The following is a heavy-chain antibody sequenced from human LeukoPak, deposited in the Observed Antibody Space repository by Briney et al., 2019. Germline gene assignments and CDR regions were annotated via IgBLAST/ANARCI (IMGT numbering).Heavy chain of an antibody. CDR2: ISGSGGST. CDR3: AKRYYDFWSGYLTYDY. J-gene: IGHJ4*02. D-gene: IGHD3-3*01. V-gene: IGHV3-23*01. Sequence: GGSLRLSCAASGFTLSSYAMGWVRQAPGKGLEWVSAISGSGGSTYYADSVKGRFTISRDNSKNTLYLQMNSLRAEDTAVYYCAKRYYDFWSGYLTYDYWGQGTLVTVSS. CDR1: GFTLSSYA.